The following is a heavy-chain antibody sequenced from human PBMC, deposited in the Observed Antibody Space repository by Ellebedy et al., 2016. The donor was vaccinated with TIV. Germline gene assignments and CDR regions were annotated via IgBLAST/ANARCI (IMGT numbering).Heavy chain of an antibody. V-gene: IGHV4-4*07. CDR1: GDSISNYY. Sequence: SETLSLTCTVSGDSISNYYWSWIRQPAGKGLEWIGRIYNSWTTNYNPSLKGRVTMSIDPPKNRFSLKVTSVTAADTAVYYCARALNGGTFDYWGQGILVSVSS. J-gene: IGHJ4*02. CDR3: ARALNGGTFDY. D-gene: IGHD2-8*01. CDR2: IYNSWTT.